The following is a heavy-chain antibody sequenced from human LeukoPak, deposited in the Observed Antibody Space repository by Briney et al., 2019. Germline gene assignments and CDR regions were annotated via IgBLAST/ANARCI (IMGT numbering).Heavy chain of an antibody. CDR3: GRGSLDFWSGYTPYYFDY. V-gene: IGHV3-21*01. D-gene: IGHD3-3*01. Sequence: GGSLRLSCAASGFTFSSYSMNWVRQAPGKGLEWVSSISSSSSYIHYADSVKGRFTISRDNAKNSLYLQMNSLRAEDTAVYYCGRGSLDFWSGYTPYYFDYWGQGTLVTVSS. CDR2: ISSSSSYI. CDR1: GFTFSSYS. J-gene: IGHJ4*02.